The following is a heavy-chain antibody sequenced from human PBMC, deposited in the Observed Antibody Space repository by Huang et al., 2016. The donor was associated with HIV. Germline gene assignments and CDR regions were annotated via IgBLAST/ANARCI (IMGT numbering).Heavy chain of an antibody. V-gene: IGHV3-74*01. CDR1: GLHLSRYW. CDR3: ARGSRQGKYYYGSGTAY. CDR2: IKSGGRST. Sequence: EVQLVESGGGLVQTGGCLRLSCGASGLHLSRYWMHWVRQVPGRGLVWGSQIKSGGRSTSDAESVKGRFTISRDNSKNTLYLQMNSLRAEDTAVYYCARGSRQGKYYYGSGTAYWGQGTLVTVSS. J-gene: IGHJ4*02. D-gene: IGHD3-10*01.